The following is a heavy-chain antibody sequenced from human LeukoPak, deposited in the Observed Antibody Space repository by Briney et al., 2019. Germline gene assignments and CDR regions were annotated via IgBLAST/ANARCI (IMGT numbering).Heavy chain of an antibody. Sequence: PSETLSLTCTVSGGSISSYYWSWIRQPPGKGLEWIGDIYYSGSTNYNPSLKSRVTISVDTSKNQFSLKLSSVTTADTAVYYCARGYSGYDFWYFDLWGRGTLVTVSS. D-gene: IGHD5-12*01. J-gene: IGHJ2*01. CDR2: IYYSGST. V-gene: IGHV4-59*01. CDR3: ARGYSGYDFWYFDL. CDR1: GGSISSYY.